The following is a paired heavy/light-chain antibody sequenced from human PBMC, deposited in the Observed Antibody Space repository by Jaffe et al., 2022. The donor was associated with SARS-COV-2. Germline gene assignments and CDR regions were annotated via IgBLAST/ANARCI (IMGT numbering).Light chain of an antibody. Sequence: SYVLTQPPSVSVAPGKTARITCGGNNIGSKSVHWYQQKPGQAPVLVIYYDTDRPSGIPERFSGSNSGNTATLTINRVEAGDEAEYYCQVWDSNRGVFGGGTKLTVL. V-gene: IGLV3-21*04. J-gene: IGLJ3*02. CDR3: QVWDSNRGV. CDR1: NIGSKS. CDR2: YDT.
Heavy chain of an antibody. D-gene: IGHD2-2*01. CDR1: GFTLSAYS. CDR3: ARPYCSTTSCYSDY. Sequence: EVQLVESGGALVQPGGSLRLSCAASGFTLSAYSMIWVRQAPGKGLEWVSYISTTGETIYYADSVKGRFTVSRDNARNSLFLQMNSLRDEDTAVYYCARPYCSTTSCYSDYWGHGTLVTVSS. CDR2: ISTTGETI. V-gene: IGHV3-48*02. J-gene: IGHJ4*01.